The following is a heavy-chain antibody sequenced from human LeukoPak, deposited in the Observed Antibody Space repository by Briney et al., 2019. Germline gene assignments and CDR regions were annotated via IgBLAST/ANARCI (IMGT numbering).Heavy chain of an antibody. CDR2: ISSSGSTI. J-gene: IGHJ4*02. Sequence: QPGGSLRLSCAAPGFTFSSYEMNSVRHPPAKRLERVSYISSSGSTIYYADSVKGRFTISRDNAKNSLYLQMNSLRAEDTAVYYCARESAAAPWEFDYWGQGTLVTVSS. CDR1: GFTFSSYE. V-gene: IGHV3-48*03. D-gene: IGHD6-13*01. CDR3: ARESAAAPWEFDY.